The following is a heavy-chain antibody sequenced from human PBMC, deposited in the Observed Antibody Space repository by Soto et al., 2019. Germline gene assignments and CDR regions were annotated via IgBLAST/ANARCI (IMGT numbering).Heavy chain of an antibody. CDR2: IYYSGST. J-gene: IGHJ6*03. V-gene: IGHV4-31*03. CDR1: GGSISSGGYY. Sequence: PSETLSLTCTVSGGSISSGGYYWSWIRQHPGKGLEWIGYIYYSGSTYYNPSLKSRVTISVDTSKNQFSLKLSPVTAADTAVYYCARLYLNYYYYYMDVWGKGTKVTVSS. CDR3: ARLYLNYYYYYMDV.